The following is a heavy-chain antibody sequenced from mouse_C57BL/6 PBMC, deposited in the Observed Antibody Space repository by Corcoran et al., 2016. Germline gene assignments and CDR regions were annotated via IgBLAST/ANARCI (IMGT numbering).Heavy chain of an antibody. CDR1: GYSITSGYY. D-gene: IGHD3-2*02. Sequence: DVQLQESGPGLVKPSQSLSLTCSVTGYSITSGYYWNWIRQFPGNKLEWMGYISYDGSNNYNPSLKNRISITRDTSKTQFFLKLKSVTTEDTATYYCAREGGSSGPFAYWGQGTLVTVSA. CDR2: ISYDGSN. J-gene: IGHJ3*01. CDR3: AREGGSSGPFAY. V-gene: IGHV3-6*01.